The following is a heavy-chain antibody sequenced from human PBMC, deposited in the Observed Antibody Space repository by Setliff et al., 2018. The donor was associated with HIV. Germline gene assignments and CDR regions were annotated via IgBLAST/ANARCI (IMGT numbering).Heavy chain of an antibody. CDR2: IGGSGFST. J-gene: IGHJ5*02. V-gene: IGHV3-23*01. CDR3: VKGQFLEWFNWFDT. D-gene: IGHD3-3*01. Sequence: GSLRLSCTASGFIFSASSMIWVRQAPGKGLEWVSAIGGSGFSTYYADSVKVRFNISRDNSKNTLYLQMSSLRSEDTAVYYCVKGQFLEWFNWFDTWGQGTLVTVSS. CDR1: GFIFSASS.